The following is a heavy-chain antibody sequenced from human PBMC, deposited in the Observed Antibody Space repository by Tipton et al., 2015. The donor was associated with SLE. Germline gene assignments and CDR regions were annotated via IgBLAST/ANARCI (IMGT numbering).Heavy chain of an antibody. V-gene: IGHV4-4*07. Sequence: LRLSCAVYDGSFSGYYWSWIRQPAGKGLEWIGRIYTSGSTNYNPSLKSRVTISVDTSKNQFSLKLSSVTAADTAVYYCAREWGDAFDIWGQGTMVTVSS. CDR1: DGSFSGYY. CDR3: AREWGDAFDI. D-gene: IGHD3-16*01. CDR2: IYTSGST. J-gene: IGHJ3*02.